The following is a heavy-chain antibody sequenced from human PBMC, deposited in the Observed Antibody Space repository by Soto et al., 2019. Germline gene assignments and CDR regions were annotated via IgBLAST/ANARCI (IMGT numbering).Heavy chain of an antibody. CDR2: MYNTGST. Sequence: SETLSLTCTVSGGSISRYYWSWIRQPPGKGLEWIGYMYNTGSTIYNPSLKSRVTISVDRSKNQFSLKLSSVTAADTAVYYCARRLRFFDWLYDRGGWFDPWGQGTLDTVSS. CDR1: GGSISRYY. CDR3: ARRLRFFDWLYDRGGWFDP. V-gene: IGHV4-59*12. J-gene: IGHJ5*02. D-gene: IGHD3-9*01.